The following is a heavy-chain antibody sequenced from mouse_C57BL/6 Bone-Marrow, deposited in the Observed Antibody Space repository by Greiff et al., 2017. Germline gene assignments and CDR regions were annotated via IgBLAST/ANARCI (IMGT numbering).Heavy chain of an antibody. D-gene: IGHD2-2*01. CDR3: ARLLWLRRYYYAMDY. CDR1: GFTFSDYY. V-gene: IGHV5-12*01. CDR2: ISNGGGST. Sequence: EVKLVESGGGLVQPGGSLKLSCAASGFTFSDYYMYWVRQTPEKRLEWVAYISNGGGSTYYPDTVQGRFTISRDNAKNTLYLQMSRLKSEDTAMYYCARLLWLRRYYYAMDYWGQGTSVTVSS. J-gene: IGHJ4*01.